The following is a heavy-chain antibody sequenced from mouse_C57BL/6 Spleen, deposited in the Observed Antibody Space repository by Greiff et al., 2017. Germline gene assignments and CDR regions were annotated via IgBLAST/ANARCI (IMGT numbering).Heavy chain of an antibody. CDR1: GFTFSSYG. D-gene: IGHD2-5*01. Sequence: VQLKESGGDLVKPGGSLKLSCAASGFTFSSYGMSWVRQTPDKRLEWVATISSGGSYTYYPDSVKGRFTISRDNAKNTLYLQMSSLKSEDTAMYYCARSYYSNLYYAMDYWGQGTSVTVSS. CDR2: ISSGGSYT. J-gene: IGHJ4*01. V-gene: IGHV5-6*01. CDR3: ARSYYSNLYYAMDY.